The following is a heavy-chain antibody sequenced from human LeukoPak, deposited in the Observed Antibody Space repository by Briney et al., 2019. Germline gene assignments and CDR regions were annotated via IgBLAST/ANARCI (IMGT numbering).Heavy chain of an antibody. J-gene: IGHJ6*03. D-gene: IGHD2-2*01. Sequence: GGSLRLSCAASGFTFSDYYMSWIRQAPGKGLEWVSYISSSGSTIYYADSVKGRFTISRDNAKNSLYLQMNSLRAEDTAVYYCARDRGIGYCSSTSCPHPYYYYYMDVWGKGTTVTVSS. CDR1: GFTFSDYY. CDR3: ARDRGIGYCSSTSCPHPYYYYYMDV. V-gene: IGHV3-11*04. CDR2: ISSSGSTI.